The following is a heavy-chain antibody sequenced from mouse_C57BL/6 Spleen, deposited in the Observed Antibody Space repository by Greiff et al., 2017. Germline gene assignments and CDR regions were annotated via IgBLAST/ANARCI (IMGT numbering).Heavy chain of an antibody. CDR3: ARRGYVNYYFDY. Sequence: EVQRVASGGGLVKPGGSLTLSCAASGFTFRDYGMHWVRQAPEKGLEWVAYISSGSSTIYYADTVKGRFTISRDNAKNTLFLQMASLRSEDTSMYYWARRGYVNYYFDYWGQGTTLTVSS. CDR2: ISSGSSTI. D-gene: IGHD2-1*01. V-gene: IGHV5-17*01. CDR1: GFTFRDYG. J-gene: IGHJ2*01.